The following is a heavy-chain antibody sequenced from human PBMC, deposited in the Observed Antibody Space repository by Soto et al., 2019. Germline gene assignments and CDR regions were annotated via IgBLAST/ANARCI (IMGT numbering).Heavy chain of an antibody. D-gene: IGHD3-16*01. CDR1: GYKFTNHD. CDR3: AIYTSSFSYFAF. CDR2: MNPDSGKT. Sequence: QVQLEQSGAEVKKPGASVKVSCKASGYKFTNHDINWVRQASGQGLEWMGWMNPDSGKTEYVRKFQDRVTFTRDTASNTAYMELSGLRAEDTAIYFCAIYTSSFSYFAFWGQGTLVTVS. V-gene: IGHV1-8*01. J-gene: IGHJ4*02.